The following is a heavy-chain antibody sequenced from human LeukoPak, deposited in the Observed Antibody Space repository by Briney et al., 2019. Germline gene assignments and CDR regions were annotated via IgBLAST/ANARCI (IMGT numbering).Heavy chain of an antibody. CDR3: ARRGYSYATSSFWFDP. D-gene: IGHD5-18*01. CDR1: GGSFSGYY. V-gene: IGHV4-34*01. Sequence: PSETLSLTCAVYGGSFSGYYWSWIRQPPGKGLEWVGEINHSGSTNYNPSLKSRVTISVDTSKNQFSLKLSSVTAADTAVYYCARRGYSYATSSFWFDPWGQGTLVTVSS. J-gene: IGHJ5*02. CDR2: INHSGST.